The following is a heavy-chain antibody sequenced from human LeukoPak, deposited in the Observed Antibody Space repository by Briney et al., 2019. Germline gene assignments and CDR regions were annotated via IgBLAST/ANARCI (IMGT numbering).Heavy chain of an antibody. D-gene: IGHD1-26*01. CDR2: FDPEDGET. CDR1: VYTFTGYY. CDR3: ATPVYSGSYWRGAFDI. V-gene: IGHV1-24*01. J-gene: IGHJ3*02. Sequence: ASVKVSCKASVYTFTGYYMHWVRQAPGKGLEWMGGFDPEDGETIYAQKFQDRVTMTEDTSTDTAYMELSSLRSEDTAVYYCATPVYSGSYWRGAFDIWGQGTMVTVSS.